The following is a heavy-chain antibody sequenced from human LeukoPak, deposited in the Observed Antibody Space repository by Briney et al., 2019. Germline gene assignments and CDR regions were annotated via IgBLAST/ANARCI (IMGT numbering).Heavy chain of an antibody. CDR2: INHSGST. CDR1: GGSFSGYY. Sequence: PSETLSLTCAVYGGSFSGYYWSWIRQPPGKGLEWIGEINHSGSTNYNPSLKSRVTISVDTSKNQFSLKLSSVTAADTAVYYCASYSSGWPLGYYGMDVWGQGTTVTVSS. V-gene: IGHV4-34*01. J-gene: IGHJ6*02. D-gene: IGHD6-19*01. CDR3: ASYSSGWPLGYYGMDV.